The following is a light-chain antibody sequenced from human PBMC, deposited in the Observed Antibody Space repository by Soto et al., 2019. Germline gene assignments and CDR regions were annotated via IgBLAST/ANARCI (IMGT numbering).Light chain of an antibody. Sequence: EIVMTQYPATQSVSPGERATLSSRASQSVSSKLVWYQQKPGQAPRFLIYGASSRATGIPDRFSGSGSGTDFTLTISRLEPEDFAVYYCQQYGSSSWTFGQGTKVDIK. CDR2: GAS. CDR3: QQYGSSSWT. CDR1: QSVSSK. J-gene: IGKJ1*01. V-gene: IGKV3-20*01.